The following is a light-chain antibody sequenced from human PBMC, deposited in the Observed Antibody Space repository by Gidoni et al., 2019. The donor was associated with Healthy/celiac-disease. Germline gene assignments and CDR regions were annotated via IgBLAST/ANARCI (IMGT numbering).Light chain of an antibody. CDR2: WAS. J-gene: IGKJ1*01. Sequence: DIVMTQSPDSLAVSLGERATINCKSSQSVLYRANNKNYLAWDQQKPGQPPKLLIYWASTRESGVPDRFSGSGSGTDFTLTISSLQAEDVAVYYCQQYYSTPWTFGQGTKVEIK. CDR3: QQYYSTPWT. V-gene: IGKV4-1*01. CDR1: QSVLYRANNKNY.